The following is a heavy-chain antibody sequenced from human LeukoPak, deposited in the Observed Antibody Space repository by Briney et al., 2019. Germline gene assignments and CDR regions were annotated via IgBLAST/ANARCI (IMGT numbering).Heavy chain of an antibody. V-gene: IGHV1-18*01. CDR3: ARQRFTSSGWRYWYFDL. Sequence: ASVKVSCQASAYTSTSYGIARARQAPGLGLEWMGWISAYNGDTNYAQKLQGRVTMTTDTSTSTAYMELRSLRSDDWTVHYCARQRFTSSGWRYWYFDLWGRGTLVTVSS. J-gene: IGHJ2*01. CDR2: ISAYNGDT. CDR1: AYTSTSYG. D-gene: IGHD6-19*01.